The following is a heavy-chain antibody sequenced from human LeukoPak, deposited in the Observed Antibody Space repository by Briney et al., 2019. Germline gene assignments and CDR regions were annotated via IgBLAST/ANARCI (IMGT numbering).Heavy chain of an antibody. CDR3: ARGGCSSTSCYKGAFDM. CDR2: IYHSGST. J-gene: IGHJ3*02. D-gene: IGHD2-2*02. CDR1: GYSISSGYY. V-gene: IGHV4-38-2*02. Sequence: PSETLSLTCTVSGYSISSGYYWGWIRQPPGKGLEWIGSIYHSGSTYYNPSLKSRVTISVDTSKNQFSLKLSSVTAADTAVYYCARGGCSSTSCYKGAFDMWGHGTVVTVSS.